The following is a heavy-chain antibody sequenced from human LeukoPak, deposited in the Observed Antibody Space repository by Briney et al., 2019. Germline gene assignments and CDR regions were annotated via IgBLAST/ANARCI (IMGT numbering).Heavy chain of an antibody. CDR2: ISTSSSYT. J-gene: IGHJ4*02. V-gene: IGHV3-11*06. CDR1: GFTYSDYY. D-gene: IGHD4-17*01. Sequence: GGSLRLSCAASGFTYSDYYMSWIRQAPGKGLEWVSCISTSSSYTNYADSVKGRFTISRDNAKNSLYLQMNSLRAEDTAVYYCARDPRGDYVGLDYWGQGTLVTVSS. CDR3: ARDPRGDYVGLDY.